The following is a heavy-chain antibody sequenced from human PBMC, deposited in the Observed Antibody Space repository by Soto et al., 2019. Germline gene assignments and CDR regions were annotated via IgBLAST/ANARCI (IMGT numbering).Heavy chain of an antibody. J-gene: IGHJ4*02. V-gene: IGHV1-69*13. CDR1: GGTFSSYA. CDR3: AGLITFGGVIAPGY. D-gene: IGHD3-16*02. CDR2: IIPIFGTA. Sequence: ASVKVSCKASGGTFSSYAISWVRQDPGQGLEWMGGIIPIFGTANYAQKFQGRVTITADESTSTAYMELSSLRSEDTAVYYCAGLITFGGVIAPGYWGQGTLVTVSS.